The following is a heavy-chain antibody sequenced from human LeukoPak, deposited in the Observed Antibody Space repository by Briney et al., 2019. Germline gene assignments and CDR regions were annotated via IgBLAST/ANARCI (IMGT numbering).Heavy chain of an antibody. J-gene: IGHJ4*02. Sequence: PSETLSLTCTVSGGSISSGSYYWSWIRQPAGKGLEWIGRIYTSGSTNYNPSLKSRVTISVDTSKNQFSLKLSSVTAADTAVYYCARDLYYYDSSGYYGPHFDYWGQGTLVTVSS. V-gene: IGHV4-61*02. CDR2: IYTSGST. D-gene: IGHD3-22*01. CDR3: ARDLYYYDSSGYYGPHFDY. CDR1: GGSISSGSYY.